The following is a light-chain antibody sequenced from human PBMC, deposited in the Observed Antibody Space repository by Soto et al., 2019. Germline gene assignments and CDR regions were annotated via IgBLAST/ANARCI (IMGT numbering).Light chain of an antibody. V-gene: IGLV4-69*01. CDR3: QTWDTASYV. J-gene: IGLJ1*01. CDR1: SGHSSNA. Sequence: QSVLTQSPSASASLGASVKLTCTLSSGHSSNAIAWHQQQPEKGPRFLMKLNSDGSHSNGDGIPDRFSGSRSGAERYLTISSLQSEDEADYYCQTWDTASYVFGTGTKVTVL. CDR2: LNSDGSH.